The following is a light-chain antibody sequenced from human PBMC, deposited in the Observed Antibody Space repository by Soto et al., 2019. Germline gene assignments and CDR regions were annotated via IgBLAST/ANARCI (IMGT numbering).Light chain of an antibody. CDR2: GAS. V-gene: IGKV3D-7*01. CDR1: QSISGTF. J-gene: IGKJ1*01. CDR3: QQYENWPRT. Sequence: VLTQSPDTLSLPPGERATLSCRAGQSISGTFLNWYQQKPGQAPRLLIYGASTRATGIPARFSGSGSGTEFTLTISSLESDDFAVYYCQQYENWPRTFGQGTKVDIK.